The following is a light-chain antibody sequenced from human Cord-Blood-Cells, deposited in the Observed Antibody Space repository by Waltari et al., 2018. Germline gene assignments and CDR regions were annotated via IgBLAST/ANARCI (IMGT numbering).Light chain of an antibody. CDR2: DAS. CDR3: QQRSNWLT. J-gene: IGKJ4*01. Sequence: EIVLTQSPATLSVSPGERATLSCRASKSVSSYLAWYQQKPGQAPRLLIYDASNRATGIPARFSGSGSGTDFTLTISSLEPEDFAVYYCQQRSNWLTFGGGTKVEIK. CDR1: KSVSSY. V-gene: IGKV3-11*01.